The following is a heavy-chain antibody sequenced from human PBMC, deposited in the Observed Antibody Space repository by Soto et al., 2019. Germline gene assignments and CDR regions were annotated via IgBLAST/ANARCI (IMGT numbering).Heavy chain of an antibody. CDR1: GYTFTSYG. CDR2: ISAYNGNT. J-gene: IGHJ5*02. Sequence: VKVSCKASGYTFTSYGISWVRQAPGQGLEWMGWISAYNGNTNYAQKLQGRVTMTTDTSTSTAYMELRSLRSDDTAVYYCARVITSMDYYDSSGYSFWFDPWGQGTLVTVSS. CDR3: ARVITSMDYYDSSGYSFWFDP. D-gene: IGHD3-22*01. V-gene: IGHV1-18*01.